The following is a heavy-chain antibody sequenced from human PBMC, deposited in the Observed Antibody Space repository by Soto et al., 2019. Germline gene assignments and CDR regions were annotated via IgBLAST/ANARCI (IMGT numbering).Heavy chain of an antibody. CDR2: ISWNSGSI. CDR1: GFTFDDYA. J-gene: IGHJ4*02. D-gene: IGHD6-13*01. Sequence: GGSLRLSCAASGFTFDDYAMHWVRQAPGKGLEWVSGISWNSGSIGYADSVKGRFTISRDNAKNSLYLQMNSLRAEDTALYYCAKEAAAVAIDYWGQGTLVTVSS. V-gene: IGHV3-9*01. CDR3: AKEAAAVAIDY.